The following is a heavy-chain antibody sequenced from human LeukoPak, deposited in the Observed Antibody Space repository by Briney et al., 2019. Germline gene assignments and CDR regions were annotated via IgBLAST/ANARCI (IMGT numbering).Heavy chain of an antibody. CDR3: ARGDYDILTGYYSLDY. CDR1: GYTFTDYY. CDR2: INPNSGGT. Sequence: ASVKVSCKTSGYTFTDYYIHWVRQAPGHGLEWMGWINPNSGGTNYAQKFQGRVTMTRDTSISTAYMELSRLRSDDTAVYYCARGDYDILTGYYSLDYWGQGTLVTVSS. V-gene: IGHV1-2*02. J-gene: IGHJ4*02. D-gene: IGHD3-9*01.